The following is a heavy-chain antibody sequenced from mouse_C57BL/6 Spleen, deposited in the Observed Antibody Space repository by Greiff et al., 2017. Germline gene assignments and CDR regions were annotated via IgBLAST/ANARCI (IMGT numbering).Heavy chain of an antibody. J-gene: IGHJ1*03. V-gene: IGHV1-42*01. D-gene: IGHD2-12*01. CDR3: ARSSSYYKYFDV. Sequence: VQLQQSGPELVKPGASVKISCKASGYSFTGYYMNWVKQSPEKSLEWIGEINPSTGGTNYNQKFKAKATLTVDKSSSTAYMQLKSLTSEDSAVYYCARSSSYYKYFDVWGTGTSVTVSS. CDR2: INPSTGGT. CDR1: GYSFTGYY.